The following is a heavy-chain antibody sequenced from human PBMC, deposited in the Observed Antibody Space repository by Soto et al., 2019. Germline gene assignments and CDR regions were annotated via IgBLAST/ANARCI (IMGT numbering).Heavy chain of an antibody. V-gene: IGHV4-59*01. J-gene: IGHJ3*02. CDR3: ARVLTGYYSVFSAFDI. CDR2: IYYSGST. CDR1: GGSISSYY. Sequence: SETPDIGCTVSGGSISSYYWSWIRQPPGKGLEWIGYIYYSGSTNYNPSLKSRVTISVDTSKNQFSLKLSSVTAADTAVYYCARVLTGYYSVFSAFDIWGQGTMVTV. D-gene: IGHD3-9*01.